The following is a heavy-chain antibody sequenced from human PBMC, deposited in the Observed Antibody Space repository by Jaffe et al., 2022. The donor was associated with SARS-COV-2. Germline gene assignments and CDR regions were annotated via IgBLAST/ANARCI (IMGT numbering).Heavy chain of an antibody. CDR1: GFSLSNARMG. D-gene: IGHD3-22*01. Sequence: QVTLKESGPVLVKPTETLTLTCTVSGFSLSNARMGVSWIRQPPGKALEWLAHIFSNDEKSYSTSLKSRLTISKDTSKSQVVLTMTNMDPVDTATYYCARILQLTNYYDSSGYYMPFDYWGQGTLVTVSS. V-gene: IGHV2-26*01. CDR3: ARILQLTNYYDSSGYYMPFDY. CDR2: IFSNDEK. J-gene: IGHJ4*02.